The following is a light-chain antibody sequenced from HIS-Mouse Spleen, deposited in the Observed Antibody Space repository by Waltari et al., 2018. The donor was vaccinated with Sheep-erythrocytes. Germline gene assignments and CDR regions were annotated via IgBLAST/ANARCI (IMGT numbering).Light chain of an antibody. V-gene: IGLV2-14*02. CDR1: SSDVGSYNL. CDR3: AAWDDSLNGWV. CDR2: EVS. J-gene: IGLJ3*02. Sequence: QSALTQPASVSGSPGQSITISCTGTSSDVGSYNLVSWYQQHPGKAPKLMIYEVSNRPSGGSNRFSGSKSGNTASLTISGLQSEDEADYYCAAWDDSLNGWVFGGGTKLTVL.